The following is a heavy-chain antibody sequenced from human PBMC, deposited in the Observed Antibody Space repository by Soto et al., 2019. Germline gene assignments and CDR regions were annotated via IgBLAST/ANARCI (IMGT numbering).Heavy chain of an antibody. V-gene: IGHV2-70*04. CDR3: ARMFHCSGGTCPFDY. Sequence: SGPTLVNPTQTLTLTFTFSGFSLSTILMRVSWIRQPPGKALEWLARIDWDDDKFYNTSLKTRLTISKDSSKNQVVLTMTNMDPVDTATYYCARMFHCSGGTCPFDYWGQGALVTVSS. CDR1: GFSLSTILMR. CDR2: IDWDDDK. D-gene: IGHD2-15*01. J-gene: IGHJ4*02.